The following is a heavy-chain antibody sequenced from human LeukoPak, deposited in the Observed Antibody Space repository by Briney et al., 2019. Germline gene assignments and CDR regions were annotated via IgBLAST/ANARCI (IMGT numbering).Heavy chain of an antibody. CDR1: GFTFSNYW. D-gene: IGHD6-13*01. Sequence: GGSLRLSCAASGFTFSNYWMHWVRQAPGKGLVWVSRLNSDGSSTNYADSVKGRFTISRDNAKNTLYLQMNSLRAEDTALYYCAKEGRSSSWYSTPNYYYYYMDVWGKGTTVTISS. J-gene: IGHJ6*03. CDR3: AKEGRSSSWYSTPNYYYYYMDV. V-gene: IGHV3-74*01. CDR2: LNSDGSST.